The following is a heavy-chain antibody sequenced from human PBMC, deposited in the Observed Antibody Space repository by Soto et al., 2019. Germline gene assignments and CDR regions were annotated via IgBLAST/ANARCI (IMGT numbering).Heavy chain of an antibody. V-gene: IGHV3-30-3*01. Sequence: GGSLRLSCAASGFTFSSYAMHWVRQAPGKGLEWVAVISYDGSNKYYADSVKGRFTISRDNFKNTLYLQMNSLRAEDTAVYYCARDVYDFWSGYYNAPWFDPWGQGTLVTVSS. J-gene: IGHJ5*02. CDR1: GFTFSSYA. D-gene: IGHD3-3*01. CDR3: ARDVYDFWSGYYNAPWFDP. CDR2: ISYDGSNK.